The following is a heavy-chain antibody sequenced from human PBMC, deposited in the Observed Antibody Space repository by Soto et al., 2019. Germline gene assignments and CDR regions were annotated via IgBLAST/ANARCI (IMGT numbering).Heavy chain of an antibody. Sequence: VQLVESGGGLIQPGGSLRLSCAASGFDVSNNHMTWVRQAAGQGLEWVSLFQGGGRTYYADSVKGRFTMSRDNSKNTLYIEMASLRAEYTAIYYCAGRVTTAASLDYWGQGTLVTVSS. D-gene: IGHD1-1*01. CDR2: FQGGGRT. CDR1: GFDVSNNH. J-gene: IGHJ4*02. CDR3: AGRVTTAASLDY. V-gene: IGHV3-53*01.